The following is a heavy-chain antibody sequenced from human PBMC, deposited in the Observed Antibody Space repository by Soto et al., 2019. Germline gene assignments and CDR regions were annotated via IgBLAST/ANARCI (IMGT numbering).Heavy chain of an antibody. D-gene: IGHD2-2*02. Sequence: QVQLVQSGAEVKKPGSSVKVSCKASGGTFSSYAISWVRQAPGQGLEWMGGIIPIFGTANYAQKFQGRVMITADESTSTAYMELSSLRSEDTAVYYCARDPGGGYCSSTSCYRDYGMDVWGQGTTVTVSS. V-gene: IGHV1-69*01. CDR2: IIPIFGTA. CDR1: GGTFSSYA. J-gene: IGHJ6*02. CDR3: ARDPGGGYCSSTSCYRDYGMDV.